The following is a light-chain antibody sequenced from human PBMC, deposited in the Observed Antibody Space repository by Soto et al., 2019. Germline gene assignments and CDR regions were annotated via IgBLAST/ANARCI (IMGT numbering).Light chain of an antibody. Sequence: DIQLTQSPSTLPASVGDRVTITCRASQSISNWLAWYHQKPGTAPKLLIYHASTLESGVPSRFSGSGSGTEFTLNSNSLQPDYSATYYSQLNSSYWFGRGTKVDIK. CDR2: HAS. V-gene: IGKV1-5*01. CDR1: QSISNW. J-gene: IGKJ1*01. CDR3: QLNSSYW.